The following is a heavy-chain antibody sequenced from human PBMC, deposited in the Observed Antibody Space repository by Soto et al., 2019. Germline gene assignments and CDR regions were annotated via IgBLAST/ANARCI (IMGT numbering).Heavy chain of an antibody. CDR1: GFTFRNYD. J-gene: IGHJ6*04. V-gene: IGHV3-13*05. CDR2: ISAAGDP. Sequence: EVQLVESGGGLVQPGGSLRLSCEASGFTFRNYDMHWVRQGTGKGLEWVSGISAAGDPDYADSVEGRFTISRENAQNSFLLQVDSLRVGDTAVYYCARTDRDFYGVDVWGEGTTVIVSS. CDR3: ARTDRDFYGVDV.